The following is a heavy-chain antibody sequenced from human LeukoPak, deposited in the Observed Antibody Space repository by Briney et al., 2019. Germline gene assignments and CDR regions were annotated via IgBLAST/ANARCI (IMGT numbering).Heavy chain of an antibody. Sequence: QTGGSLRLSCAASGFTFSSYAMHWVRQAPGKGLEWVALISYDGSNRYYADSVKGRFTISRDNFNNLLFLQMNSLRAEDTAVYYCAREVVDYVWGSYRPRVFDYWGQGTLVTVSS. CDR3: AREVVDYVWGSYRPRVFDY. J-gene: IGHJ4*02. CDR1: GFTFSSYA. D-gene: IGHD3-16*02. CDR2: ISYDGSNR. V-gene: IGHV3-30-3*01.